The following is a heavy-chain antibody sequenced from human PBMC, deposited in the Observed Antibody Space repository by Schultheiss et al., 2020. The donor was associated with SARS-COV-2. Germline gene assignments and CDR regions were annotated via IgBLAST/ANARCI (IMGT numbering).Heavy chain of an antibody. CDR3: ARLMIQWVDY. V-gene: IGHV4-61*02. CDR2: IYISGST. J-gene: IGHJ4*02. Sequence: SETLSLTCTVSGGSVSSGSYYWSWIRQPAGKGLEWIGRIYISGSTNYNPSLKSRVSISVDTSKNQFSLKLTSVTAADTAVYFCARLMIQWVDYWGQGTLVTVSS. D-gene: IGHD5-12*01. CDR1: GGSVSSGSYY.